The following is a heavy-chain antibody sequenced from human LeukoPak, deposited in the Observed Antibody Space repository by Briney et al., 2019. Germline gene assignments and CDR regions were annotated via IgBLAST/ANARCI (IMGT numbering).Heavy chain of an antibody. D-gene: IGHD2-15*01. CDR2: IKQDGSEK. V-gene: IGHV3-7*01. J-gene: IGHJ5*02. CDR3: ARDGGWTSSWFGD. Sequence: PGGSLSLSCAVSGFTFSSYWMSWVRQAPGKGLEWVANIKQDGSEKYYVDSVKGRFTISRDNAKNSLYLQMNSLRAEDTAVYYCARDGGWTSSWFGDWGQGTLVTVSS. CDR1: GFTFSSYW.